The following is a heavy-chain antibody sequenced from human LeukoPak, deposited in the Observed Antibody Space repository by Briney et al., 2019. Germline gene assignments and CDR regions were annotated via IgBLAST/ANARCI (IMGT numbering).Heavy chain of an antibody. CDR1: GGSISSGDYY. CDR2: IYYSGST. CDR3: AREGATYGSGTPGCFDY. J-gene: IGHJ4*02. Sequence: SETLSLTRTVSGGSISSGDYYWSWIRQPPGKGLEWIGYIYYSGSTYYNPSLKSRVTISVDTSKNQFSLKLSSVTAADTAVYYCAREGATYGSGTPGCFDYWGQGTLVTVSS. V-gene: IGHV4-30-4*01. D-gene: IGHD3-10*01.